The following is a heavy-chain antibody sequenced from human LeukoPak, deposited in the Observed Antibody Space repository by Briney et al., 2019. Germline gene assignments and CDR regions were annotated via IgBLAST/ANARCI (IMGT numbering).Heavy chain of an antibody. J-gene: IGHJ4*02. CDR3: ARLRNTMTTPRFDY. V-gene: IGHV3-33*01. Sequence: PGRSLRLSCAASGFTFSSYGMHWVRQAPGKGLGWVAVIWYDGSNKYYADSVKGRFTISRDNSKNTLYLQMSSLRADDTAVYYCARLRNTMTTPRFDYWGQGTLVTVSS. D-gene: IGHD4-17*01. CDR1: GFTFSSYG. CDR2: IWYDGSNK.